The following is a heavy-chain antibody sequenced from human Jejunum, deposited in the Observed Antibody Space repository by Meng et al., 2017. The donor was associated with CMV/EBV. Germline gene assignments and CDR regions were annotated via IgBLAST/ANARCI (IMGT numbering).Heavy chain of an antibody. Sequence: SGFSLSASGVGVGWIRQPPGKALEWLALIYWNDDKRYSPSLKSRLTITKDAPKNQVVLTMTNMDPVDTATYHCAHRRSYGFEFDYWGQGTLVTVSS. CDR1: GFSLSASGVG. V-gene: IGHV2-5*01. J-gene: IGHJ4*02. CDR2: IYWNDDK. D-gene: IGHD5-18*01. CDR3: AHRRSYGFEFDY.